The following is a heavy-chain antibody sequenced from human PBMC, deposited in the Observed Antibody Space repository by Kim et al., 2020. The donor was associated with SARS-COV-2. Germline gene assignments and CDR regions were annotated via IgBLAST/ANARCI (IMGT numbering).Heavy chain of an antibody. D-gene: IGHD3-10*01. J-gene: IGHJ6*02. CDR3: ATKYYYGSGSYSPIYYYYGMDV. V-gene: IGHV3-23*01. Sequence: GGSLRLSCAASGFTFSSYAMSWVRQAPGKGLEWVSAISGSGGSTYYADSVKGRFTISRDNSKNTLYLQMNSLRAEDTAVYYCATKYYYGSGSYSPIYYYYGMDVWGQGTTVTVSS. CDR1: GFTFSSYA. CDR2: ISGSGGST.